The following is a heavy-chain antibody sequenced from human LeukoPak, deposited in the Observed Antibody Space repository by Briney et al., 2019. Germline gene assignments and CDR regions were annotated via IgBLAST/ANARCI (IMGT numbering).Heavy chain of an antibody. CDR1: GFTFSTHW. V-gene: IGHV3-30*02. CDR3: ARSFTVVTHYFDY. Sequence: PGGSLRLSCAASGFTFSTHWMHWVRQAPGKGLEWVAFIRYDGSNKYYADSVKGRFTISRDNSKNTLYLQMNSLRAEDTAVYYCARSFTVVTHYFDYWGQGTLVTVSS. CDR2: IRYDGSNK. D-gene: IGHD4-23*01. J-gene: IGHJ4*02.